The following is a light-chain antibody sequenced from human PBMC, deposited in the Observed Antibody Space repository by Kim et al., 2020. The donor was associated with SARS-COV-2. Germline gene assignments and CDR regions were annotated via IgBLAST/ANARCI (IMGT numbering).Light chain of an antibody. CDR2: QDS. CDR3: QAWDSSTAV. CDR1: KLGAKY. Sequence: SYELTQPPSVSVSPGQTASITCSGDKLGAKYACWYQQKPGQSPVLVIYQDSKRPSGIPERFSGSISGNTATLTISGTQAMDEADYYCQAWDSSTAVFGGGTQLTVL. V-gene: IGLV3-1*01. J-gene: IGLJ3*02.